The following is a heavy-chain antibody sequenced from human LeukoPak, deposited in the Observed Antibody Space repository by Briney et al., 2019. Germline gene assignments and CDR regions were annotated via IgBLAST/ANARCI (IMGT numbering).Heavy chain of an antibody. CDR3: ARLKLLWSNYFDY. J-gene: IGHJ4*02. V-gene: IGHV3-7*01. D-gene: IGHD2-2*01. Sequence: GGSLRLSCAASGFTFSSYWMSWVRQAPGKGLEWVANIKEDGSEKYYVDSVKGRFTISRDNAKNSLYLQMNSLRAEDTAVYYCARLKLLWSNYFDYWGQGTLVTVSS. CDR2: IKEDGSEK. CDR1: GFTFSSYW.